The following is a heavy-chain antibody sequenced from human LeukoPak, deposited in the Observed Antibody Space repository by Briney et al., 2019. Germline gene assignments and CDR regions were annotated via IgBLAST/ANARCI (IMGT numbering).Heavy chain of an antibody. CDR2: ISYDGSNK. CDR3: AKAVTSSSWTLHYYYYYMDV. CDR1: GFTFSSYG. V-gene: IGHV3-30*18. D-gene: IGHD6-13*01. Sequence: GGSLRLSCAASGFTFSSYGMHWVRQAPGKGLEWVALISYDGSNKYYADSVKGRFTISRDNSKNTLYLQMNSLRAEDTAVYYCAKAVTSSSWTLHYYYYYMDVWGKGTTVTVSS. J-gene: IGHJ6*03.